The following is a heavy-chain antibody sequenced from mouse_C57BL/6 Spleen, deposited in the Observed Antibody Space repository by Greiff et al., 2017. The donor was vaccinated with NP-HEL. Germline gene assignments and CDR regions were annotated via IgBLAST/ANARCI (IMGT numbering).Heavy chain of an antibody. D-gene: IGHD2-3*01. CDR2: ISSGGSYT. V-gene: IGHV5-6*01. Sequence: EVQGVESGGDLVKPGGSLKLSCAASGFTFSSYGMSWVRQTPDKRLEWVATISSGGSYTYYPDSVKGRFTISRDNAKNTLYLQMSSLKSEDTAMYYCARNDGYYPYWYFDVWGTGTTVTVSS. CDR3: ARNDGYYPYWYFDV. CDR1: GFTFSSYG. J-gene: IGHJ1*03.